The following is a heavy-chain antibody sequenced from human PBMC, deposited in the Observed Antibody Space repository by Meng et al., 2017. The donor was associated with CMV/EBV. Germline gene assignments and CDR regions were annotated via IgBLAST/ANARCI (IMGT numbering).Heavy chain of an antibody. D-gene: IGHD3-3*01. J-gene: IGHJ4*02. CDR3: ARDYDF. V-gene: IGHV3-30*04. CDR1: GFNFSSYA. CDR2: ISYDGSNK. Sequence: RSLRLSCAASGFNFSSYAMHWVRQAPGKGLEWVAVISYDGSNKYYADSVKGRFTISRDNSKNTLYLQMNSLRAEDTAVYYCARDYDFWGQGTLVTVSS.